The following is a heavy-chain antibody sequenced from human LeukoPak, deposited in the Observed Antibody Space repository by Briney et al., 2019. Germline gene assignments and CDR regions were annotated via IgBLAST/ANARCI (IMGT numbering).Heavy chain of an antibody. CDR1: GGSFSGCY. V-gene: IGHV4-34*01. D-gene: IGHD2-2*01. CDR3: ARGRGVVVPAAIHNWFDP. J-gene: IGHJ5*02. Sequence: PSETLSLTCAVYGGSFSGCYWSWIRQPPGKGLEWIGEINHSGSTNYNPSLKSRVTISVDTSKNQFSLKLSSVTAADTAVYYCARGRGVVVPAAIHNWFDPWGQGTLVTVSS. CDR2: INHSGST.